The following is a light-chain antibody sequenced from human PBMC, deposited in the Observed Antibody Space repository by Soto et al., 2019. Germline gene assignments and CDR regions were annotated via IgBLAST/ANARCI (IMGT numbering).Light chain of an antibody. Sequence: IQMTQSPSSLSASVGDRVTITCRASQSISSYLNWYQQKPGKXPXXLIYAASSLQSGVPSRFSGSGSGTDFTLTISSLQPEDFATYYCQQSYSTLTFGPGTKVDIK. V-gene: IGKV1-39*01. CDR2: AAS. CDR3: QQSYSTLT. CDR1: QSISSY. J-gene: IGKJ3*01.